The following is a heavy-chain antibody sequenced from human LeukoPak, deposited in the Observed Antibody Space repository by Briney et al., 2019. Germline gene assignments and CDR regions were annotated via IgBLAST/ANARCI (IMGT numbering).Heavy chain of an antibody. CDR2: INPNSGNT. V-gene: IGHV1-8*01. CDR3: ARALDSSGSYRPYDAFDI. D-gene: IGHD1-26*01. J-gene: IGHJ3*02. Sequence: ASVKVSCKASRYTFTIYDINWVRQATGQGLEWRGWINPNSGNTGYAQKFQGRVTMTRNTSISTAYMELSSLRSEDTAVYYCARALDSSGSYRPYDAFDIWGQGTMVTVSS. CDR1: RYTFTIYD.